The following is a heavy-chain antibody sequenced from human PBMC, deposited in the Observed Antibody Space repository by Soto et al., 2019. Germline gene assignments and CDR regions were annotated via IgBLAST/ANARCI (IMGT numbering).Heavy chain of an antibody. CDR3: ARDHLDIVVVPAATTHYYYYGMDV. Sequence: ASETLSLTCAVYGGSFSGYYWSWIRQPPGKGLEWIGEINHSGSTNYNPSLKSRVTISVDTSKNQFSLKLSSVTAADTAVYYCARDHLDIVVVPAATTHYYYYGMDVWGQGTTVTVSS. D-gene: IGHD2-2*01. J-gene: IGHJ6*02. CDR2: INHSGST. V-gene: IGHV4-34*01. CDR1: GGSFSGYY.